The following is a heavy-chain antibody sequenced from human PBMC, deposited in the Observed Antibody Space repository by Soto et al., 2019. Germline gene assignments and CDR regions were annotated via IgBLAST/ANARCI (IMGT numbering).Heavy chain of an antibody. D-gene: IGHD5-12*01. Sequence: SVKVSCEASGGTFSSYTISWVRQAPGQGLEWMGRIIPSLGRTSYAQKFQGRVTMTRDTSTSTVYMELSSLRSEDTAVYYCARGLSRDGYNWDYWGQGTLVTVSS. CDR3: ARGLSRDGYNWDY. CDR2: IIPSLGRT. CDR1: GGTFSSYT. J-gene: IGHJ4*02. V-gene: IGHV1-69*08.